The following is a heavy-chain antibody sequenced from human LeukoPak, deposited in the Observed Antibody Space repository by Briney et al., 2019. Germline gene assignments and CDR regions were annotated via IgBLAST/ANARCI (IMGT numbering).Heavy chain of an antibody. CDR2: FDPEDGQT. V-gene: IGHV1-24*01. J-gene: IGHJ4*02. Sequence: ASVTVSCKVSGYTLTELSMHWVRQAPGKGLEWMGGFDPEDGQTIYAQKFQGRVTMSEDTSTDTAYMELSSLRSEDTAVYYCATAIVEEYQLLQPPFDYWGQGTLVTVSS. CDR3: ATAIVEEYQLLQPPFDY. CDR1: GYTLTELS. D-gene: IGHD2-2*01.